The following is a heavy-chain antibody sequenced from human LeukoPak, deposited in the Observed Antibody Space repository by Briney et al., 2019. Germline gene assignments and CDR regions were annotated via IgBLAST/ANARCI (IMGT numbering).Heavy chain of an antibody. D-gene: IGHD1-26*01. CDR3: ASQGVGATAFAFDI. J-gene: IGHJ3*02. CDR2: ISSSSSTI. CDR1: GFTFSSYG. V-gene: IGHV3-48*04. Sequence: GGPLRLSCAASGFTFSSYGMHWVRQAPGKGLEWVSYISSSSSTIYYADSVKGRFTISRDNAKNSLYLQMNSLRAEDTAVYYCASQGVGATAFAFDIWGQGTMVTVSS.